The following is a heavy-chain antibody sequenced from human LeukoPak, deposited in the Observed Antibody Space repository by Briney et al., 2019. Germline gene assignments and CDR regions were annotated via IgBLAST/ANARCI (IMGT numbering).Heavy chain of an antibody. Sequence: GRSLRLSCAASGFTFSSYAMHWVRQAPGKGLEWVAVISYDGSNKYYADSVKGRFTISRDNSKNTLYLQMNSLRAEDTAVYYCARTPGYCSSTSCYEDYYYGMDVWGKGTTVAVSS. V-gene: IGHV3-30*04. CDR1: GFTFSSYA. CDR2: ISYDGSNK. J-gene: IGHJ6*04. D-gene: IGHD2-2*01. CDR3: ARTPGYCSSTSCYEDYYYGMDV.